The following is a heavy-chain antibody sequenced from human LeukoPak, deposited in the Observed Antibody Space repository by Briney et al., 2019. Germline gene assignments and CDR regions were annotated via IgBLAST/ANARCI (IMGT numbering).Heavy chain of an antibody. V-gene: IGHV4-61*05. CDR1: GGSISSSSYY. D-gene: IGHD3-16*01. CDR2: IYYSGST. CDR3: ARHGGVSGTYFPPHHYGMDV. J-gene: IGHJ6*02. Sequence: SETLSLTCTVSGGSISSSSYYWGWIRQPPGKGLEWIGYIYYSGSTNYNPSLKSRVTISVDTSKNQFSLRLSSVTAADTAVYYCARHGGVSGTYFPPHHYGMDVWGQGTTVTVSS.